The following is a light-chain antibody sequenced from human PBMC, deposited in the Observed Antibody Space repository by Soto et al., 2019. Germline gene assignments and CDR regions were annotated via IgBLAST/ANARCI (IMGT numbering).Light chain of an antibody. CDR3: QQRSNWPLT. J-gene: IGKJ5*01. V-gene: IGKV3D-20*02. CDR1: QSVSSSY. Sequence: IVLTQSPSTLSLSPGERATLSCRVSQSVSSSYLAWYQQKPGQAPRLLIYDASNRATGIPARFSGSGSGTDFTLTISSLEPEDFAVYYCQQRSNWPLTFGHGTRLEIK. CDR2: DAS.